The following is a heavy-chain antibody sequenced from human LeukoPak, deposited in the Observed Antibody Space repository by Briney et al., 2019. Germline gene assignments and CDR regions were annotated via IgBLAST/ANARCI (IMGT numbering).Heavy chain of an antibody. Sequence: SVTVSCKASGGTFSRYAISWVRQAPGQGREWMGGIIPIFGTANYTQKFQGRVTITADESTSTAYMELSSLRSEDTAVYYCTSGGYNLDYWGQGTLVTVSS. CDR3: TSGGYNLDY. J-gene: IGHJ4*02. CDR1: GGTFSRYA. D-gene: IGHD5-24*01. V-gene: IGHV1-69*01. CDR2: IIPIFGTA.